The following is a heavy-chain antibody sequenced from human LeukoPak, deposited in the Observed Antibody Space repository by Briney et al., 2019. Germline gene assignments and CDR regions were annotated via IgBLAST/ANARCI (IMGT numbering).Heavy chain of an antibody. D-gene: IGHD6-13*01. V-gene: IGHV1-24*01. Sequence: ASVKVSCMVSGYTLTELSMHWVRQAPGKGLEWMVGFYPEDGETIYAQKFQHRVTMTEDTSTDTAYMELRSLRYEDPAVYYCATGLGSRQDYWGKGPLVTVSS. CDR2: FYPEDGET. CDR3: ATGLGSRQDY. CDR1: GYTLTELS. J-gene: IGHJ4*02.